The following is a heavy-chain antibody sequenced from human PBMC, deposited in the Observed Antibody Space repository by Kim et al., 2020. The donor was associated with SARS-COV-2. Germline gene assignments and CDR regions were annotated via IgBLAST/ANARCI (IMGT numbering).Heavy chain of an antibody. CDR3: ERDPVGLYEDCAYPYYFD. CDR2: INIKNGDT. J-gene: IGHJ4*01. V-gene: IGHV1-18*01. CDR1: SDTFSTYG. D-gene: IGHD2-21*01. Sequence: ASVKVSCKVSSDTFSTYGITWVRQAPGQGLEWMGWINIKNGDTQNAQNFQGRISMTTDTSTSTAYMELWSLTSDDAPVYDCERDPVGLYEDCAYPYYFD.